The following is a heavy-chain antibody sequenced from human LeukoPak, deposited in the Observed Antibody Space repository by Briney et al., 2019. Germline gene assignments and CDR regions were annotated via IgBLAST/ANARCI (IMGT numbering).Heavy chain of an antibody. CDR2: IYSGGGT. V-gene: IGHV3-53*01. J-gene: IGHJ5*02. Sequence: GGSLRLSCAASGFTVSNNYMSWVRRAAGKGLEWVSLIYSGGGTYYADSVKGRFTISRDNSKNTVYLQMNRLRAEDTAVYYCSRNSGELGAWGQGTLVTVSS. CDR3: SRNSGELGA. CDR1: GFTVSNNY. D-gene: IGHD2-21*01.